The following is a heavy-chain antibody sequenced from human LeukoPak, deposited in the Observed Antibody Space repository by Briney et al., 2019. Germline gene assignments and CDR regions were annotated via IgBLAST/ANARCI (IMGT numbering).Heavy chain of an antibody. D-gene: IGHD2-8*01. V-gene: IGHV4-39*07. J-gene: IGHJ4*02. CDR1: GGSISSSSYY. CDR2: MYYTGIT. CDR3: ARLTNGNPGEY. Sequence: NPSETLSLTCTVSGGSISSSSYYWGWIRQPLGKGLEWIGSMYYTGITYHNPSLKSRVTISLDTSKNQFSLKLSSVTAADTAVYYCARLTNGNPGEYWGQGTLVTVSS.